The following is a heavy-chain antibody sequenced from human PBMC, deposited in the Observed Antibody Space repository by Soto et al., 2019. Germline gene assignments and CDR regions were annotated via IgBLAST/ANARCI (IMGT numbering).Heavy chain of an antibody. CDR2: ISSSGSTI. CDR3: ARDLSRTYSSSWHDAFDI. J-gene: IGHJ3*02. Sequence: PGGSLRLSCAASGFTFSDYYMSWIRQAPGKGLEWVSYISSSGSTIYYADSVKGRFTISRDNAKNSLYLQMNSLRAEDTAVYYCARDLSRTYSSSWHDAFDIWGQGTMVTVSS. V-gene: IGHV3-11*01. CDR1: GFTFSDYY. D-gene: IGHD6-13*01.